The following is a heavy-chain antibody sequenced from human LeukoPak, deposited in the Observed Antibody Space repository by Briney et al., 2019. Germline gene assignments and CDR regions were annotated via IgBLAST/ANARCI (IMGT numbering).Heavy chain of an antibody. D-gene: IGHD6-6*01. CDR1: GYTLTELS. CDR3: ARDLLAAQRYYYYYMDV. CDR2: FDPEDGET. V-gene: IGHV1-24*01. J-gene: IGHJ6*03. Sequence: ASVKVSCKVSGYTLTELSMHWVRQAPGKGLEWMGGFDPEDGETIYAQKFQGRVTMTEDTSTSTAYMELRSLRSDDTAVYYCARDLLAAQRYYYYYMDVWGKGTTVTVSS.